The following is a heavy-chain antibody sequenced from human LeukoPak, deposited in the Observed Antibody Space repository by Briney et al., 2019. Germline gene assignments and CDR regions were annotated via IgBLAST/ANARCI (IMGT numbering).Heavy chain of an antibody. J-gene: IGHJ3*02. CDR2: IYYSGST. Sequence: SQTLSLTCTVSGGSISSGDYYWSWIRQPPGTGLEWIGYIYYSGSTYYNPSLKSRVTISVDTSKNQFSLKLSSVTAADTAVYYCARASIGYCSGGSCYSGAFDIWGQGTMVTVSS. D-gene: IGHD2-15*01. CDR1: GGSISSGDYY. CDR3: ARASIGYCSGGSCYSGAFDI. V-gene: IGHV4-30-4*01.